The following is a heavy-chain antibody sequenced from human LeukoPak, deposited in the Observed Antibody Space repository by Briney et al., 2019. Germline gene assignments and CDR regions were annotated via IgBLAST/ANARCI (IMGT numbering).Heavy chain of an antibody. Sequence: KPSETLSLTCTVSGFSISSYCWSWIRQPPGNGLEWRAYIYYSGSTNYNPSLKSRATISVDTSKAQFPLKLRSVNAADTAVYYCARIPPHCSSGSWVVVGSYFDYWGKGTPVTVSS. CDR2: IYYSGST. CDR3: ARIPPHCSSGSWVVVGSYFDY. D-gene: IGHD6-25*01. V-gene: IGHV4-59*01. J-gene: IGHJ4*02. CDR1: GFSISSYC.